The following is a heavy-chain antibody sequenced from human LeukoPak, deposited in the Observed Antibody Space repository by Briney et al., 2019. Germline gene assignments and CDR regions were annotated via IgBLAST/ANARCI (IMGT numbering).Heavy chain of an antibody. CDR3: TTDTWSGYSFDY. CDR1: GFTFSNAW. D-gene: IGHD3-3*01. CDR2: IKSKTDGGTT. V-gene: IGHV3-15*01. Sequence: GGSLRLSCAASGFTFSNAWMSWVRQAPGKGLEWVGRIKSKTDGGTTDYAAPVKGRFTISRDDSKNTLYLQMNSLKTEDTAVYYCTTDTWSGYSFDYWGQGTLVTVSS. J-gene: IGHJ4*02.